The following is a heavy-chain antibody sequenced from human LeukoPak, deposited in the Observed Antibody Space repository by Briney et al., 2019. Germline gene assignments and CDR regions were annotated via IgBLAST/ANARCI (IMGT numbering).Heavy chain of an antibody. CDR3: AREQLAYYYYYGMDV. CDR2: ISSSGSTI. D-gene: IGHD6-6*01. V-gene: IGHV3-48*03. CDR1: GFTFSSYE. J-gene: IGHJ6*02. Sequence: PGGSLRLSCAASGFTFSSYEMNWVRQAPGKGLEWVSYISSSGSTIYYADSVKDRFTISRDNAKNSLYLQMNSLRAEDTAVYYCAREQLAYYYYYGMDVWGQGTTVTVSS.